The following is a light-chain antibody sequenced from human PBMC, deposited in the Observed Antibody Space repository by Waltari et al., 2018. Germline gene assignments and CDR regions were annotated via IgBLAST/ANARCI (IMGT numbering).Light chain of an antibody. V-gene: IGKV1-8*01. CDR2: AAS. J-gene: IGKJ1*01. CDR3: QQYYSYPWT. CDR1: QGVSSY. Sequence: AIRMTQSPSSLSASTGDRVTITCRASQGVSSYLAWYQQKPGQAPNLLIYAASTLQSGVPSRFGGSGSGTDFSLIISCLQSEDFATYYCQQYYSYPWTFGQGTKVEI.